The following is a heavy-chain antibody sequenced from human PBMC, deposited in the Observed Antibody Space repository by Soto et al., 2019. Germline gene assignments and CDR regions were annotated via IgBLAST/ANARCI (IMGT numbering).Heavy chain of an antibody. CDR3: ARDADISGYYYPFDC. J-gene: IGHJ4*02. CDR2: IHHSGST. D-gene: IGHD3-22*01. V-gene: IGHV4-38-2*02. CDR1: GYSISSGYY. Sequence: SETLSLTCAVSGYSISSGYYWGWIRQPPGKGLEWIGSIHHSGSTYYSPSLKSRVTISVDTSKNQFSLNLSSVTAADTAVYYCARDADISGYYYPFDCWGQGTLVTVSS.